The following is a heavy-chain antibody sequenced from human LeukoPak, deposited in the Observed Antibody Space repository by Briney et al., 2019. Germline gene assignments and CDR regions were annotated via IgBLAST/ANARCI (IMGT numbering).Heavy chain of an antibody. Sequence: SGGSLRLSCAASGFTFDDYAMHWVRQAPGKGLEWVSGISWNSGSIGYADSVKGRFTISRDNSKNTLYLQMNSLRAEDAAVYYCARSLHTAMALFDYWGQGTLVTVSS. CDR1: GFTFDDYA. J-gene: IGHJ4*02. CDR2: ISWNSGSI. V-gene: IGHV3-9*01. CDR3: ARSLHTAMALFDY. D-gene: IGHD5-18*01.